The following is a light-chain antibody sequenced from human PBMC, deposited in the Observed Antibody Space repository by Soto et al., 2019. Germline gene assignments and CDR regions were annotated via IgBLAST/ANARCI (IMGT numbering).Light chain of an antibody. CDR1: QSVSSSY. CDR2: GTS. V-gene: IGKV3-20*01. CDR3: QEYASPRT. Sequence: EIVLTQSPGTLSLSPGERATLSCRASQSVSSSYLAWYQQIPGQAPRLLIYGTSSRATGIPDRFSGSGSGTDFSLTIIRLEPEDCAVYYRQEYASPRTFGQETKVDIK. J-gene: IGKJ1*01.